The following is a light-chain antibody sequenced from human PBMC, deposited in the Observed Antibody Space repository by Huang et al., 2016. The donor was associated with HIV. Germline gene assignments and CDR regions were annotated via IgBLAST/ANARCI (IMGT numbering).Light chain of an antibody. CDR2: AAS. Sequence: DIQMTQSPSSLSASVGDRVIITCRASQSISSYLNWYQQQPGKAPNLLSYAASSGQSGVRERFSGSGSGTDFTLTIRSLQPEDFATYYCQQSYSNTFTFGAGTKVDVK. CDR3: QQSYSNTFT. V-gene: IGKV1-39*01. CDR1: QSISSY. J-gene: IGKJ3*01.